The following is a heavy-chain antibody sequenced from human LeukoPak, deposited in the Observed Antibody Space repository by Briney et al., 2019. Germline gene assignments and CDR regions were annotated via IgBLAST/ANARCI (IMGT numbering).Heavy chain of an antibody. CDR1: GFTFRSYG. CDR3: ARTYGSGSYVY. J-gene: IGHJ4*02. V-gene: IGHV3-30*02. D-gene: IGHD3-10*01. CDR2: IRYDGNNK. Sequence: GGSLRLSCAASGFTFRSYGMHWVRQAPGKGLEWVAFIRYDGNNKYYADSVKGRFTISRDNSKNTLNLQMNSLRAEDTAVYYCARTYGSGSYVYWGQGTLVTVSS.